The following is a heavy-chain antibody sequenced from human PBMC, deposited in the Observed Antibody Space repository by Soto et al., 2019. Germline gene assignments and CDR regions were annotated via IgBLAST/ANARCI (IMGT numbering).Heavy chain of an antibody. CDR1: GGSVSSGSYY. D-gene: IGHD6-13*01. Sequence: PSETLSLTCTVSGGSVSSGSYYWSWIRQPPGKGLEWIGYIYYSGSTNYNPSLKSRVTISVDTSKNQFSLKLSSVTAADTAVYYCARAHSSSWYLNGGQGTLVTVSS. V-gene: IGHV4-61*01. CDR3: ARAHSSSWYLN. CDR2: IYYSGST. J-gene: IGHJ4*02.